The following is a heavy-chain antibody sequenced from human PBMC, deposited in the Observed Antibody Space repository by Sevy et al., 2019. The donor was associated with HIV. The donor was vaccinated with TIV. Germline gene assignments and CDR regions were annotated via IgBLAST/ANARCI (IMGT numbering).Heavy chain of an antibody. J-gene: IGHJ4*02. D-gene: IGHD2-8*01. V-gene: IGHV3-23*01. Sequence: GESLKISCAASGFTFSKYSMSWVRQPPGKGLEWVSTLSFGCGEINYADSVKGRFTISRDNSKSSVYLQMNNLRPEDTAVYYCAREGCNNPHDYWGQGTLVTVSS. CDR3: AREGCNNPHDY. CDR1: GFTFSKYS. CDR2: LSFGCGEI.